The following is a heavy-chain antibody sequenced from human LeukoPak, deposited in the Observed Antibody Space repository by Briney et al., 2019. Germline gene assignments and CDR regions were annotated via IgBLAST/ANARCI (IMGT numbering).Heavy chain of an antibody. CDR3: AKSHSVAQRGYFDY. V-gene: IGHV3-23*01. Sequence: PGGSLRLSCAASRFTFSTYAVSWVRQAPGKGLEWLSTISDSGDNTYYADSVKGRFTISRDNSKNTLYLQMNSLRAEDTAVYYCAKSHSVAQRGYFDYWGQGTLVTVSS. CDR1: RFTFSTYA. J-gene: IGHJ4*02. D-gene: IGHD2-15*01. CDR2: ISDSGDNT.